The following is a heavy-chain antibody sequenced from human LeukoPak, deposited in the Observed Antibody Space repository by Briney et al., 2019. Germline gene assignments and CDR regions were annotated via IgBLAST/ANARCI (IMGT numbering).Heavy chain of an antibody. V-gene: IGHV3-21*01. CDR1: GFTFSNYG. CDR3: AREIVAVAGSNSFDY. D-gene: IGHD6-19*01. CDR2: ISSSSSYI. Sequence: PGGSLRLSCAASGFTFSNYGMHWVRQAPGKGLEWVSSISSSSSYIYYADSVKGRFTISRDNAKNSLYLQMNSLRAEDTAVYYCAREIVAVAGSNSFDYWGQGTLVTVSS. J-gene: IGHJ4*02.